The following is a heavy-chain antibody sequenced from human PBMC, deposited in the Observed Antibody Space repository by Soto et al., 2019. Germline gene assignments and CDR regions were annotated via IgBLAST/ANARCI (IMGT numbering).Heavy chain of an antibody. J-gene: IGHJ5*02. CDR2: IKSKTDGGTT. Sequence: EVQLVESGGGLVKPGGSLRLSCAASGFTFSNVWMNWVRQSPGKGLEWVGRIKSKTDGGTTDYAAPVKGRFTISRDDSKNTLYLQMNSLKTEDTAVYYCTTGRYNWNYGWFDPWGQGTLVTVSS. CDR1: GFTFSNVW. D-gene: IGHD1-7*01. V-gene: IGHV3-15*07. CDR3: TTGRYNWNYGWFDP.